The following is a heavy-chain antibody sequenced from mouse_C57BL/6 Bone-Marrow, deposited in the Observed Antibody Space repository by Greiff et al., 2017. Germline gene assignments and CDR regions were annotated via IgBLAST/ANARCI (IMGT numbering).Heavy chain of an antibody. D-gene: IGHD3-2*02. J-gene: IGHJ1*03. CDR2: INYDGSST. V-gene: IGHV5-16*01. CDR3: ARDRGVDSSGSYGYFDV. CDR1: GFTFSDYY. Sequence: EVKLVESEGGLVQPGSSMKLSCTASGFTFSDYYMAWVRQVPEKGLEWVANINYDGSSTYYLDSLKSRFIISRDNAKNILYLQMSSLKSEDTATYYCARDRGVDSSGSYGYFDVWGTGTTVTVSS.